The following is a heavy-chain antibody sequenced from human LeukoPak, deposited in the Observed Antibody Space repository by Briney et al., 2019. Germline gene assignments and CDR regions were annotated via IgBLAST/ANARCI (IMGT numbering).Heavy chain of an antibody. Sequence: PGESLKISCKGSGYSFTSYWIGWVRQMPGKGLEWMGIIYPGDSDTRYSPSFQGQVTISADKSISTAYLQWSSLKAPDTAMYYCARVPYPQYYYDSSGYVFDYWGQGTLVTVSS. CDR3: ARVPYPQYYYDSSGYVFDY. J-gene: IGHJ4*02. V-gene: IGHV5-51*01. CDR1: GYSFTSYW. CDR2: IYPGDSDT. D-gene: IGHD3-22*01.